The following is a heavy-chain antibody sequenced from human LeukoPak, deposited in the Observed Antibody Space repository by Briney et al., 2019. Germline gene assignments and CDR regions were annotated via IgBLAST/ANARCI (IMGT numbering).Heavy chain of an antibody. CDR2: TYYRSKWYY. CDR1: RDSVSSNSAT. J-gene: IGHJ4*02. Sequence: SQTLSLTCAISRDSVSSNSATWNWIRQSPSRGLEWLGRTYYRSKWYYDYAVSVKSRVTIIPDTSRNQFSLQLNSVTPEDTAMYYCARREAGFDYWGQGTLVTVSS. CDR3: ARREAGFDY. D-gene: IGHD6-19*01. V-gene: IGHV6-1*01.